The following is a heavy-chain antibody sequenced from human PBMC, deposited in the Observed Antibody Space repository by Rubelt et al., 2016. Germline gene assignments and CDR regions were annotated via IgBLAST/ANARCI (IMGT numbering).Heavy chain of an antibody. CDR3: ARRLSPSWSDFWSEAYCYYGMDV. CDR2: LNPNSGGT. D-gene: IGHD3-3*01. J-gene: IGHJ6*02. V-gene: IGHV1-2*04. Sequence: GASVKVSCKASGYTFTGYYMHWVRQAPGHGLEWMGWLNPNSGGTNYAQKFQGWVTMTRDTSIRTAYMELSSLRSEDTAVYYRARRLSPSWSDFWSEAYCYYGMDVWGQGTTVTVSS. CDR1: GYTFTGYY.